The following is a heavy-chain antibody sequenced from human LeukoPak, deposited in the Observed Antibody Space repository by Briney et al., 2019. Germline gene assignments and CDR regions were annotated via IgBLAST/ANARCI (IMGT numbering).Heavy chain of an antibody. Sequence: GSLRLSCAASGFTFSSYWMSWVRQAPGKGLEWVANIKQDGSEKYYVDSVKGRFTISRDNAKNSLYLQMNSLRAEDTAVYYCARRDCSGGSCYLDYWGQGTPVTVSS. CDR1: GFTFSSYW. V-gene: IGHV3-7*03. CDR3: ARRDCSGGSCYLDY. J-gene: IGHJ4*02. CDR2: IKQDGSEK. D-gene: IGHD2-15*01.